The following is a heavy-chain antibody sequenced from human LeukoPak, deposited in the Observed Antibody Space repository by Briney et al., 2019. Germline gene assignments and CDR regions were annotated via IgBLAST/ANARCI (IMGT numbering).Heavy chain of an antibody. D-gene: IGHD2-21*01. J-gene: IGHJ3*01. CDR3: ARDRVIGDFLVGFDV. CDR1: GYTFTGYY. V-gene: IGHV1-2*02. CDR2: INPNSGGT. Sequence: ASVKVSCKASGYTFTGYYIHWVRQAPGQGLEWMGWINPNSGGTNYAQKFQDRVTMPRDTSISTAYMELNRLRSDDSAVYYCARDRVIGDFLVGFDVWGQGTMVTVSS.